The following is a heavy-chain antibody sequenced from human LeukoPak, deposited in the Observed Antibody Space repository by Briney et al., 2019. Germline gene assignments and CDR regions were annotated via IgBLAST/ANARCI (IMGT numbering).Heavy chain of an antibody. CDR1: GFTFSSYA. CDR3: ARDLVGATSYYYYYYMDV. Sequence: PGGSLRLSCAASGFTFSSYAMSWVRQAPGKGLEWVSYISSSGSTIYYADSVKGRFTISRDNAKNSLYLQMNSLRAEDTAVYYCARDLVGATSYYYYYYMDVWGKGTTVTISS. D-gene: IGHD1-26*01. J-gene: IGHJ6*03. CDR2: ISSSGSTI. V-gene: IGHV3-48*03.